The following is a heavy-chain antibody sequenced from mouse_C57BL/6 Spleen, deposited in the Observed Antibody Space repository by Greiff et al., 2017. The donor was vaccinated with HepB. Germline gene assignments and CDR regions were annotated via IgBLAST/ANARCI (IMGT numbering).Heavy chain of an antibody. J-gene: IGHJ3*01. CDR1: GYTFPSYW. CDR3: ARHYGSSTFAY. Sequence: QVQLQQPGAELVMPGASVKLSCKASGYTFPSYWMHWVKQRPGQGLEWIGEIDPSDSYTNYNQKFKGKSTLTVDKSSSTAYMQLSSLTSEDSAVYYCARHYGSSTFAYWGQGTLVTVSA. D-gene: IGHD1-1*01. V-gene: IGHV1-69*01. CDR2: IDPSDSYT.